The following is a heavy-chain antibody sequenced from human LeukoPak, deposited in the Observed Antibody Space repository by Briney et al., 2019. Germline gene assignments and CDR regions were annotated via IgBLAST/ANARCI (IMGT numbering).Heavy chain of an antibody. CDR2: ISSSSSYI. Sequence: GGSLRLSCAASGFTFSSYSMNWVRQAPGKGLEWVSSISSSSSYIYYADSVKGRFTISRDNAKNSLYLQMNSLRAEDTAVYYCAREYDFWSGYTSYWGQGTLVTVSS. CDR1: GFTFSSYS. J-gene: IGHJ4*02. V-gene: IGHV3-21*01. D-gene: IGHD3-3*01. CDR3: AREYDFWSGYTSY.